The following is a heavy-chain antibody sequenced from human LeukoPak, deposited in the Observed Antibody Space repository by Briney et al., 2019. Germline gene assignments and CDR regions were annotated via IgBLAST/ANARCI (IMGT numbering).Heavy chain of an antibody. D-gene: IGHD3-10*01. CDR1: GYTLTELS. CDR2: FDPEDGET. Sequence: SVKVSCKVSGYTLTELSMHWVRQAPGKGLEWMGGFDPEDGETIYAQKFQGRVTMTRNTSISTAYMELSSLRSEDTAVYYCARGQTVRGGTIGYWGQGTLVTVSS. CDR3: ARGQTVRGGTIGY. J-gene: IGHJ4*02. V-gene: IGHV1-24*01.